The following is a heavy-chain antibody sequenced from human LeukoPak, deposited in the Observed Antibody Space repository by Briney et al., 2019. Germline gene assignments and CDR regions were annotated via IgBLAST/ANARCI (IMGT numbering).Heavy chain of an antibody. V-gene: IGHV3-30*18. Sequence: GGSLRLSCAASGFTFSSYGMHWVRQAPGKGLEWVAVISYDESNKYYADSVTGRFTISRDNSKNTLYLQMNSLRAEDTAVYYCAKIGGNVVYWGQGILVTVSS. D-gene: IGHD4-23*01. J-gene: IGHJ4*02. CDR1: GFTFSSYG. CDR2: ISYDESNK. CDR3: AKIGGNVVY.